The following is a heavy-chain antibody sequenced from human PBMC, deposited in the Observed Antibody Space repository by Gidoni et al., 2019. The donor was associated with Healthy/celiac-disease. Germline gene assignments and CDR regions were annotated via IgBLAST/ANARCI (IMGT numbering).Heavy chain of an antibody. CDR2: IIPIFGTA. J-gene: IGHJ3*02. CDR1: GGTFSSYA. CDR3: ARDEPLEGISSRGLYAFDI. Sequence: QVQLVQSGAEVKKPGSSVKVSCKASGGTFSSYAISWVRQAPGQGLEWMGGIIPIFGTANYAQKFQGRVTITADKSTSTAYMELSSLRSEDTAVYYCARDEPLEGISSRGLYAFDIWGQGTMVTVSS. D-gene: IGHD6-13*01. V-gene: IGHV1-69*06.